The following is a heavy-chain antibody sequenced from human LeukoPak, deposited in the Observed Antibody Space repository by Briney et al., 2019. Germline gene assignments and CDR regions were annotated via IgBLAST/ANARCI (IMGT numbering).Heavy chain of an antibody. Sequence: SVKVSCKASRFTFTSSAMQWVRQARGQRLEWIGWIVVGSGNTNYAQKFQERVTITRDMSTSTAYMELSSLRSEDTAVYYCAADRVRDSPQRGGGFYYYYGMDVWGQGTTVTVSS. CDR3: AADRVRDSPQRGGGFYYYYGMDV. J-gene: IGHJ6*02. CDR1: RFTFTSSA. CDR2: IVVGSGNT. V-gene: IGHV1-58*02. D-gene: IGHD2-15*01.